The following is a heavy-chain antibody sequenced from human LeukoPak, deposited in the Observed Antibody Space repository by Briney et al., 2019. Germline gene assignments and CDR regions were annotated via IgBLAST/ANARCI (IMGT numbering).Heavy chain of an antibody. J-gene: IGHJ4*02. Sequence: PGGSLRLSCAASGFTFSSYAMSWVRQAPGKGLEWVSAISGSGGSTYYADSVKGRFTISRDNSKNTLYLQMNSLRAEDTAVYYCAKDYGDHVIRLLDYWGQGTLVTVSS. D-gene: IGHD4-17*01. CDR2: ISGSGGST. CDR1: GFTFSSYA. V-gene: IGHV3-23*01. CDR3: AKDYGDHVIRLLDY.